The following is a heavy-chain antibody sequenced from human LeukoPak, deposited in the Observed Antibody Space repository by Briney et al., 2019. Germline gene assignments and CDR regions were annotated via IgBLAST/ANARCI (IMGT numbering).Heavy chain of an antibody. J-gene: IGHJ4*02. Sequence: ASVKVSCKASGYTFTGYYMHWVRQAPGQRLEWMGRINPNSGGTNYAQKFQGRVTMTRDTSISTAYMELSRLRSDDTAVYYCARDVGGVGASPLYYFDYWGQGTLVTVSS. CDR2: INPNSGGT. CDR1: GYTFTGYY. CDR3: ARDVGGVGASPLYYFDY. D-gene: IGHD1-26*01. V-gene: IGHV1-2*06.